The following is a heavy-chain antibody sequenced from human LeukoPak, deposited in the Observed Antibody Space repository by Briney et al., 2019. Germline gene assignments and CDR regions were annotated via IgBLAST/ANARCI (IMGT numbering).Heavy chain of an antibody. CDR1: GFTFSSYG. J-gene: IGHJ4*02. V-gene: IGHV3-23*01. CDR2: ISGSGGST. CDR3: AKDKLGGSGYYGY. D-gene: IGHD3-22*01. Sequence: PGGSLRLSCAASGFTFSSYGMSWVRQAPGKGLGWVSAISGSGGSTYYADSVKGRFTISRDNSKNTLYLQMNSLRAEDTAVYYCAKDKLGGSGYYGYWGQGALVTVSS.